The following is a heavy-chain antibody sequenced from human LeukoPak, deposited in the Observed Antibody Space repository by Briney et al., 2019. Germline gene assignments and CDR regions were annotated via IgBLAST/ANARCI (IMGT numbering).Heavy chain of an antibody. CDR2: IYYSGST. D-gene: IGHD6-13*01. CDR3: ARDKLAAAVWDY. CDR1: GGSISSSSYY. Sequence: SETLSLTCTVSGGSISSSSYYWGWIRQPPGKGLEWIGSIYYSGSTYYNPSLKSRVTISVDTSKNQFSLKLDSVTAADTAVYYCARDKLAAAVWDYWGQGTLVTVSS. J-gene: IGHJ4*02. V-gene: IGHV4-39*07.